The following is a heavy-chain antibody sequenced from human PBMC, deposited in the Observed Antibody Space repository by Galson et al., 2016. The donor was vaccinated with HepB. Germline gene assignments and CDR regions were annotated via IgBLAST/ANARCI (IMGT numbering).Heavy chain of an antibody. V-gene: IGHV5-51*01. D-gene: IGHD2-15*01. Sequence: QSGAEVKKPGESLKISCKGSGNSFTNNWIGWVRQMPGKGLEWMGSIYPGDSDTRYSPSFQGQVTISADKSISTAYLQWSSLKASDGAMYYCARQGKYCSGNSCYSFACESWGQGTQVTVSS. CDR2: IYPGDSDT. J-gene: IGHJ4*02. CDR3: ARQGKYCSGNSCYSFACES. CDR1: GNSFTNNW.